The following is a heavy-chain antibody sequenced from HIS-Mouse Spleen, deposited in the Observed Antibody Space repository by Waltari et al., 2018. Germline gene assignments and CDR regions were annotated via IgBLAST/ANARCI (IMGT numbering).Heavy chain of an antibody. Sequence: QLQLQESGPGLVKPSETLSLTCTVSGGSISSSSYYWGWIRQPPGKGLEWIGRIYYSGGTYYNPSRKSRGTISVDTSKNQFSLKLSSVTAADTAVYYCAREIPYSSSWYDWYFDLWGRGTLVTVSS. CDR3: AREIPYSSSWYDWYFDL. CDR1: GGSISSSSYY. J-gene: IGHJ2*01. D-gene: IGHD6-13*01. V-gene: IGHV4-39*07. CDR2: IYYSGGT.